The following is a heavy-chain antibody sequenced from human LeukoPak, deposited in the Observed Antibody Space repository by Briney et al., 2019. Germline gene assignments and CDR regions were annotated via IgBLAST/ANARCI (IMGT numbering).Heavy chain of an antibody. CDR2: ISGSGDGT. D-gene: IGHD3-10*01. Sequence: GGSLRLSCAASGFTFSTYAMSWVRQAPGKGLEWVSAISGSGDGTYYADSVKGRFTISRDNSRNTVFLQINRVRAEDTAVYYCAKERKEVVLLWFGELGSWGQGTLVTVSS. V-gene: IGHV3-23*01. CDR1: GFTFSTYA. CDR3: AKERKEVVLLWFGELGS. J-gene: IGHJ4*02.